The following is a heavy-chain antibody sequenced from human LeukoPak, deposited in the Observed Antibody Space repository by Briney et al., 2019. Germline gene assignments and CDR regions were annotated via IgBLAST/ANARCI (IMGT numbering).Heavy chain of an antibody. CDR3: AREGGGFVVVPAAIPPSAFEI. J-gene: IGHJ3*02. Sequence: ASVKVSCKASGYTFTSYYMHWVRQAPGQGLEWMGIINPSGGSTSYAQKFQGRVTMTRDTSTSTVYMELSSLRSEDTAVYYCAREGGGFVVVPAAIPPSAFEIWGQGTMVTVSS. V-gene: IGHV1-46*01. CDR2: INPSGGST. CDR1: GYTFTSYY. D-gene: IGHD2-2*02.